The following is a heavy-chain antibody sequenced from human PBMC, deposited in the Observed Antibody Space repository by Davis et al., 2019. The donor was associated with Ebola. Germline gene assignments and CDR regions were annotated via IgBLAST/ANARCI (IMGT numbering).Heavy chain of an antibody. CDR3: ARDRSWPPLAYGMDV. V-gene: IGHV4-59*01. Sequence: MPSETLSLTCTVSGGSISSYYWSWIRQPPGKGLEWIGYIYYSGSTNYNPSLKSRVTISVDTSKNQFSLKLSSVTAADTAVYYCARDRSWPPLAYGMDVWGKGTTVTVSS. CDR1: GGSISSYY. CDR2: IYYSGST. J-gene: IGHJ6*04. D-gene: IGHD6-13*01.